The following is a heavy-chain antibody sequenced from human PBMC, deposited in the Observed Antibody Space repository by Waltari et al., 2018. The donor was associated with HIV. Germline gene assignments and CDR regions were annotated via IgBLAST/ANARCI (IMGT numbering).Heavy chain of an antibody. CDR3: CTRDGLKRHLPDYYFYGMDV. CDR1: GYTLTDLP. CDR2: FDPEDGET. V-gene: IGHV1-24*01. J-gene: IGHJ6*02. D-gene: IGHD1-1*01. Sequence: QVQFMLSGAAVRKRGASVRVPCCVSGYTLTDLPIHWARQTHEKGLEWMGGFDPEDGETVYAHKFQGRVFMTDDISAETAYMEVNSLRFEDTGIYFCCTRDGLKRHLPDYYFYGMDVWGQGTTITVSS.